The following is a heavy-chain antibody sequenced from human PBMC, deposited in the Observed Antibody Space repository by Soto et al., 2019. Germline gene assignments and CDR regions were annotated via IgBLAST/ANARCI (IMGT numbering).Heavy chain of an antibody. CDR1: EFDFSDYY. Sequence: GGSLRLSCAASEFDFSDYYMSWIRQAPGKGLEWVSYISSSNAHTDYADSVKGRFTISRDNAKKSLYLQMNSLRVEDTAVYYCARGGSSSWYMDGLDVWGQGTTVTVSS. CDR3: ARGGSSSWYMDGLDV. D-gene: IGHD6-13*01. J-gene: IGHJ6*02. V-gene: IGHV3-11*06. CDR2: ISSSNAHT.